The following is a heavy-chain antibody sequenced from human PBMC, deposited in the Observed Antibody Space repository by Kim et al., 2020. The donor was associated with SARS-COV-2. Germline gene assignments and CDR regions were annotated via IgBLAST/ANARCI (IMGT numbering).Heavy chain of an antibody. Sequence: YSPSFQGQVTISADKSISTAYLQWSSLKASDTAMYYCARRDGYNPNPYDYWGQGTLVTVSS. D-gene: IGHD5-12*01. CDR3: ARRDGYNPNPYDY. J-gene: IGHJ4*02. V-gene: IGHV5-51*01.